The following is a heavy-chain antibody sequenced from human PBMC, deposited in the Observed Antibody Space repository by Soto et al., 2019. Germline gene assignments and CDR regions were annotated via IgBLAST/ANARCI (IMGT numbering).Heavy chain of an antibody. J-gene: IGHJ4*02. V-gene: IGHV3-74*01. Sequence: PGGSLRLSCVASGFAFDSYWMHWVRQVPGESPVWVSRIDYEGTTTTYADSVKGRFTISRDNAKNTLYLQMNNLRAEGTAVYYCTRGPRPSSAGTGAYWGQGTLVTVSS. CDR2: IDYEGTTT. CDR1: GFAFDSYW. D-gene: IGHD6-13*01. CDR3: TRGPRPSSAGTGAY.